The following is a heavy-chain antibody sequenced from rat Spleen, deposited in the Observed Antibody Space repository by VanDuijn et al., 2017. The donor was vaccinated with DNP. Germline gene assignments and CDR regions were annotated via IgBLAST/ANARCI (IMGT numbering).Heavy chain of an antibody. Sequence: EVQLVESGGGLVQPGRSLKLSCAASGFTFSDYYMAWVRQAPTKGLEWVASISYDGSSTYYRDSVKGRFTISRDNAKSTLYLQMDSLRSEDTATYYCARWEQGYFDYWGQGVMVTVSS. CDR2: ISYDGSST. CDR3: ARWEQGYFDY. J-gene: IGHJ2*01. V-gene: IGHV5-7*01. CDR1: GFTFSDYY. D-gene: IGHD5-1*01.